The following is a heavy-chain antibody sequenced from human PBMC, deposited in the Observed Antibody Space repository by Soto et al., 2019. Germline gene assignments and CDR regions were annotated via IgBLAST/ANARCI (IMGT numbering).Heavy chain of an antibody. D-gene: IGHD2-15*01. Sequence: PSETLSLTCTVSGGSMSSSSYYWGWIRQPPGKGLEWIGSIYYSGSTSYNPSLKSRVTISVDTSKNQFSLKLSSVTAADTAVYYCARRQRTHAFDIWGQGTMVTVSS. CDR1: GGSMSSSSYY. V-gene: IGHV4-39*01. CDR3: ARRQRTHAFDI. J-gene: IGHJ3*02. CDR2: IYYSGST.